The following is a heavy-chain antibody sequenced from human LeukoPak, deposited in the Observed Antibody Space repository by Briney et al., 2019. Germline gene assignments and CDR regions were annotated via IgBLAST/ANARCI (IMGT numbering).Heavy chain of an antibody. CDR3: ASGRDYYDSSGPFDY. Sequence: GGSLRLSCAASGFTFSSYGMHWVRPAPGKGLERVAVIWYDGSNKYYADSVKGRFTISRDNSKNTLYLQMNSLRAEDTAVYYCASGRDYYDSSGPFDYWGQGTLVTVSS. V-gene: IGHV3-33*01. CDR2: IWYDGSNK. CDR1: GFTFSSYG. D-gene: IGHD3-22*01. J-gene: IGHJ4*02.